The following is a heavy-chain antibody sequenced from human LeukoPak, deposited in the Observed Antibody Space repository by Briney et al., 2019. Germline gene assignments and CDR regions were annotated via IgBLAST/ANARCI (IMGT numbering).Heavy chain of an antibody. V-gene: IGHV3-53*01. Sequence: PGGSLRLSCAASGFNVNSKYMSWVRQAPGKGLEWVSVIYSDGTTYYADSVKGRFTISRDNSKNTLYLQMNSLRAEDTAVYYCARGGSSWYNAYFDYWGQGTLVTVSS. J-gene: IGHJ4*02. D-gene: IGHD6-13*01. CDR1: GFNVNSKY. CDR3: ARGGSSWYNAYFDY. CDR2: IYSDGTT.